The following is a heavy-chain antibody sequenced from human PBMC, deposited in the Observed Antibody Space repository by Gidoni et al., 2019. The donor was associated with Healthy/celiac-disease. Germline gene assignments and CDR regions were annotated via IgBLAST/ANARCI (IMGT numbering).Heavy chain of an antibody. D-gene: IGHD3-16*02. V-gene: IGHV4-34*01. CDR2: INHSGST. J-gene: IGHJ4*02. CDR1: GGSFSGYS. Sequence: QVQLQQWGAGLLKPSETLSLTCAVYGGSFSGYSWSWIRQPPGTGLEWIGEINHSGSTNYNPSLKSRVDISVDTSKNQFSLKLSSVTAADTAVYYCARGITDMGDYVWGSYLPYFDYWGQGTLVTVSS. CDR3: ARGITDMGDYVWGSYLPYFDY.